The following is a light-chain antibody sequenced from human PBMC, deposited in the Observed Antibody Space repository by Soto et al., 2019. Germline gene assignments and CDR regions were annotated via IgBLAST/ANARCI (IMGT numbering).Light chain of an antibody. CDR1: TGAVTSGHY. CDR3: LLYYAAAQPWV. J-gene: IGLJ3*02. CDR2: STI. V-gene: IGLV7-43*01. Sequence: QAVVTQEPSLTVSPGGTVTLTCASSTGAVTSGHYPNWFQQKPGQAPRALIYSTINKHSWTPARFSGSLLGGKAALTLSGVQPEDEADYYCLLYYAAAQPWVFGGGTKLTVL.